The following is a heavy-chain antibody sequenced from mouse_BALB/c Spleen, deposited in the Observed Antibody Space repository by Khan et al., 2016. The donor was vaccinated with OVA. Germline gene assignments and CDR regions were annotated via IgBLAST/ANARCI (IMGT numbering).Heavy chain of an antibody. V-gene: IGHV3-2*02. J-gene: IGHJ3*01. CDR3: ARWFTY. CDR1: GYSIPSDFA. Sequence: EVQLQESGPGLVKPSQSLSLTCTVTGYSIPSDFAWNWIRQFPGNKLEWMGYISYSGSTTYNPSLKSRISITRDTSKNQFFLQLNSVTTEDTATYYCARWFTYWGQGTLVTVSA. CDR2: ISYSGST.